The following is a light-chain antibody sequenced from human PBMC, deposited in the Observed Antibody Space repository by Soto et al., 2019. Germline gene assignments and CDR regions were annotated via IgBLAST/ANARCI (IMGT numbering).Light chain of an antibody. CDR3: QQDYSVPLT. Sequence: DIVMTQFPDSLAVSLGERATINCKSSQSVFDSSNNKNYISWYQQKPGQPPNLLISWSSARASGVPDRFNGDGSGTDFTLPINGRQGEDVAIYYCQQDYSVPLTFGPGTKV. V-gene: IGKV4-1*01. CDR2: WSS. CDR1: QSVFDSSNNKNY. J-gene: IGKJ3*01.